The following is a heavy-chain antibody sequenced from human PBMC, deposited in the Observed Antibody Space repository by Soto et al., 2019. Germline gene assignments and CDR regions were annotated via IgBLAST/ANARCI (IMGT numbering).Heavy chain of an antibody. J-gene: IGHJ4*02. CDR3: AKVALLRFLEWPHFDY. CDR1: GFTFSSYA. D-gene: IGHD3-3*01. CDR2: ISGSGGST. Sequence: GGSLRLSCAASGFTFSSYAMSWVRQAPGKGLEWVSAISGSGGSTYYADSVKGRFTISRDNSKNTLYLQMDSLRAEDTAVYYCAKVALLRFLEWPHFDYWGQGTLVTVSS. V-gene: IGHV3-23*01.